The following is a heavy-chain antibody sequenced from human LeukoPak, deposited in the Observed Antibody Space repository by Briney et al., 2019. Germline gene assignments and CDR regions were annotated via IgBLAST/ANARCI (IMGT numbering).Heavy chain of an antibody. Sequence: SETLSLTCSVSGASISSSGYFWTWIRQPAEKGLEWIGRISTSGSTTYNPSLESRVTMSLEKSKNQFSLRLTSVTAADTAVYYCAKTFWTTGWSVGFDSWGPGTLVAVSS. CDR3: AKTFWTTGWSVGFDS. V-gene: IGHV4-61*02. CDR2: ISTSGST. CDR1: GASISSSGYF. J-gene: IGHJ4*02. D-gene: IGHD3/OR15-3a*01.